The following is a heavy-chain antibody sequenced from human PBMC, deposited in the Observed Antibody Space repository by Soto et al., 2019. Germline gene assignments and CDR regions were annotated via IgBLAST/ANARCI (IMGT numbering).Heavy chain of an antibody. V-gene: IGHV4-59*01. J-gene: IGHJ6*03. CDR2: IYYSGST. Sequence: SETLSLTCAVYGGSFSSYYWSWIRQPPGKGLEWIGYIYYSGSTNYNPSLKSRVTVSVDTSKNQFSLKLSSVTAADTAVYYCATVVEYGDYYMDVWGKGTTVTVSS. CDR1: GGSFSSYY. D-gene: IGHD4-17*01. CDR3: ATVVEYGDYYMDV.